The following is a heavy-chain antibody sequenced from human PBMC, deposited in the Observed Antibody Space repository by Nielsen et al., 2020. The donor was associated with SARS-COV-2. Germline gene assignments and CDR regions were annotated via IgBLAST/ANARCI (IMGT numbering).Heavy chain of an antibody. CDR1: GFTFDDYA. V-gene: IGHV3-49*04. Sequence: GGSLRLSCTGSGFTFDDYAMSWVRQAPGKGLEWVGFIRSKTFGETREYAASVEGRFTISRDDSKSIADLQMNSLKTEDTAVYYCARSYYDFWSGPPYGLDIWGQGTSVTVSS. D-gene: IGHD3-3*01. CDR2: IRSKTFGETR. J-gene: IGHJ6*02. CDR3: ARSYYDFWSGPPYGLDI.